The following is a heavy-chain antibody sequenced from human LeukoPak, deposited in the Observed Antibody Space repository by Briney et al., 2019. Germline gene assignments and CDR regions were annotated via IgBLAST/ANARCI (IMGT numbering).Heavy chain of an antibody. CDR3: ARRRYYDGSGYLE. Sequence: SETLSLTCSVSGESVSRSDSYWDWIRQPPGKGLEWIGTIYHSGRTYYSPSLKSRVTMSVDPSNNQFSLNLRSVTAADTAAYYCARRRYYDGSGYLEWGQGTLLSVSS. V-gene: IGHV4-39*01. D-gene: IGHD3-22*01. CDR1: GESVSRSDSY. J-gene: IGHJ1*01. CDR2: IYHSGRT.